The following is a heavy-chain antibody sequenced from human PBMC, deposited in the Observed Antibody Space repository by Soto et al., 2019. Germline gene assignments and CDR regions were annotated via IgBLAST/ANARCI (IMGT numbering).Heavy chain of an antibody. J-gene: IGHJ2*01. CDR2: ISGSGGTT. CDR3: AKGAIWGGDYTWYFDL. CDR1: GFPFGSFA. V-gene: IGHV3-23*01. D-gene: IGHD4-17*01. Sequence: PGWALSLACVDSGFPFGSFAMSWVRQAPGKGLEWVSVISGSGGTTYYADSVKGRFTISRDNSKNTLYLQMNSLRAEDTAVYYCAKGAIWGGDYTWYFDLWGRGTLVTVS.